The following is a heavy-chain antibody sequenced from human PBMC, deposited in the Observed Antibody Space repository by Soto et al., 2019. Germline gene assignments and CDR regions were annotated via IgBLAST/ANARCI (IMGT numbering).Heavy chain of an antibody. V-gene: IGHV3-66*01. CDR1: GFTVSSNY. Sequence: EVQLVESGGGLVQPGGSLRLSCAASGFTVSSNYMSWVRQAPGKGLEWVSVIYSGGSTYYADSVKGRFTISRDNSKNTLYLQMNSLRAEDTAVYYCASLTYYYGSGSFQQYFQHWGQGTLVTVSS. J-gene: IGHJ1*01. D-gene: IGHD3-10*01. CDR2: IYSGGST. CDR3: ASLTYYYGSGSFQQYFQH.